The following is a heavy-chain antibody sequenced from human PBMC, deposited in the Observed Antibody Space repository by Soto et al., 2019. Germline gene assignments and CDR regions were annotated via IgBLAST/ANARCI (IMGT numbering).Heavy chain of an antibody. CDR1: GGSSSGYY. CDR3: ASVGGSRWFDP. V-gene: IGHV4-34*01. CDR2: INHSGST. D-gene: IGHD6-6*01. J-gene: IGHJ5*02. Sequence: SETLSLTCAVYGGSSSGYYWSWIRQPPGKGLEWIGEINHSGSTNYNPSLKSRVTISVDTSKNQFSLKLSSVTAADTAVYYCASVGGSRWFDPWGQGTLVTVSS.